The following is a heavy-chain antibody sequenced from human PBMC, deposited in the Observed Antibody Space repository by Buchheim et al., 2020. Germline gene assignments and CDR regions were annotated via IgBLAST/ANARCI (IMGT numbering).Heavy chain of an antibody. D-gene: IGHD4-17*01. Sequence: QVQLQESGPGLVKPSGNLSLTCAVSGGSISSYNWWSWVRQPPGKGLEWIGEIYHSGSTNYNPSPKSRAIISIDKSKNQFSLNLTSMTAADTATYYCARGRLRVFYGMDVWGQGT. CDR2: IYHSGST. CDR1: GGSISSYNW. CDR3: ARGRLRVFYGMDV. V-gene: IGHV4-4*02. J-gene: IGHJ6*01.